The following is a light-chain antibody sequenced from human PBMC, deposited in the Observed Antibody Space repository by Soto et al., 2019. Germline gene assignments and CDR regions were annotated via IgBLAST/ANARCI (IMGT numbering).Light chain of an antibody. CDR2: GAS. CDR3: QQYSTWPPALT. J-gene: IGKJ4*01. V-gene: IGKV3-15*01. CDR1: QSVSSD. Sequence: EIVMTQSPATLSVSPGERATLSCRASQSVSSDLAWYQQKPGQAPRLLIFGASTRATAIPARFSGSGSGTEFTLTISSLQSEDFAVYYCQQYSTWPPALTFGGGTKVEIK.